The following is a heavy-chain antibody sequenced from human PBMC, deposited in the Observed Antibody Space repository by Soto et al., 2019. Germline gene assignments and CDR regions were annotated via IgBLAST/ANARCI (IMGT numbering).Heavy chain of an antibody. D-gene: IGHD2-2*01. Sequence: SETLSLTCTVSGGSISSYYWSWIRQPPGKGLEWIGYIYYSGSTNYNPSLKSRVTISVDTSKNQFSLKLSSVTAADTAVYYCARDLIYCGSTSCYAPHDAFDIWGQGTMVTVSS. V-gene: IGHV4-59*12. CDR2: IYYSGST. J-gene: IGHJ3*02. CDR1: GGSISSYY. CDR3: ARDLIYCGSTSCYAPHDAFDI.